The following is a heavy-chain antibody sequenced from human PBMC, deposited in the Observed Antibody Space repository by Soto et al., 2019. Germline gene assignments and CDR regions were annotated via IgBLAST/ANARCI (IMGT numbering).Heavy chain of an antibody. CDR2: IYYSGST. CDR3: ARVKQQLVQTYYYYYYGMDV. J-gene: IGHJ6*02. D-gene: IGHD6-13*01. Sequence: KPSETLALTCTASGGSISSYYWSWIRQPPGKGLEWIGYIYYSGSTNYNPSLKSRVTISVDTSKNQFSLKLSSVTAADTAVYYCARVKQQLVQTYYYYYYGMDVWGQGTTVTVSS. CDR1: GGSISSYY. V-gene: IGHV4-59*01.